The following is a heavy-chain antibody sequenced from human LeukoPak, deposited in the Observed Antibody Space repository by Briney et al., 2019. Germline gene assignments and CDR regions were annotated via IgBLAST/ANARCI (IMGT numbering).Heavy chain of an antibody. D-gene: IGHD3-22*01. J-gene: IGHJ4*02. Sequence: PSETLSLTCTVSGGSISSYYWSWIRQPPGKGLEWIGYIYYSGGTNYNPSLKSRVTISVDTSKNQFSLKLSSVTAADTAVYYCATYYYDSSGSPHFDYWGQGTLVTVSS. CDR2: IYYSGGT. CDR1: GGSISSYY. CDR3: ATYYYDSSGSPHFDY. V-gene: IGHV4-59*01.